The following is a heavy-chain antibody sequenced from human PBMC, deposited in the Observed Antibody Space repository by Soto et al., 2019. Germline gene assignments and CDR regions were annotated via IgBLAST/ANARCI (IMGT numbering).Heavy chain of an antibody. Sequence: GGSLRLSCAASGFTFSSYGMHWVRQAPGKGLEWVAVISYDGSNKYYADSVKGRFTISRDNSKNTLYLQMNSLRAEDTAVYYCANCGGSCNHYYYYGMDVWGQGTTVTVSS. CDR2: ISYDGSNK. J-gene: IGHJ6*02. CDR1: GFTFSSYG. CDR3: ANCGGSCNHYYYYGMDV. D-gene: IGHD2-15*01. V-gene: IGHV3-30*18.